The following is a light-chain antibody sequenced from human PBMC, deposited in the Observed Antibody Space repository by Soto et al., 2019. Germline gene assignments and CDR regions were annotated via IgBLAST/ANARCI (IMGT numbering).Light chain of an antibody. CDR3: MQALLTPFT. Sequence: EIVMTQSPLYLPVTPGEPASISCRSSQSLRNGDGDDSLDWYLQKPGQSPQLLIYLASTRASVVPDRFRGSGTGTEFTLTISRLEADDVGIDYCMQALLTPFTFGPGTKVDVK. CDR1: QSLRNGDGDDS. V-gene: IGKV2-28*01. J-gene: IGKJ3*01. CDR2: LAS.